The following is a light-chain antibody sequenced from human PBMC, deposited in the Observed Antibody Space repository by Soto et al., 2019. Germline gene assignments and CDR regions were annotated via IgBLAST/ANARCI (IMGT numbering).Light chain of an antibody. CDR1: NSNIGDNS. CDR2: SDN. V-gene: IGLV1-44*01. CDR3: AAWDDSLNGLL. J-gene: IGLJ3*02. Sequence: QSVLTQPPSASGTPGQVFTISCSGSNSNIGDNSVNWYQQLPGTAPNLLIYSDNRRPSGVPDRFSGSKSGTSASLAISGLQSEDEAEYYCAAWDDSLNGLLFGGGTKLTVL.